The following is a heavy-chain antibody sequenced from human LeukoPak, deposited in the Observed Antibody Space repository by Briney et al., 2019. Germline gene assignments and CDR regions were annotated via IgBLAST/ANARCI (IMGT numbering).Heavy chain of an antibody. D-gene: IGHD6-6*01. Sequence: GGSLRLSCAASGFTFSSYAMSWVRQAPGKGLKWVSAISGSGGSTYYADSVKGRFTISRDNSKNTLYLQMNSLRAEDTAVYYCAKASRPVYSCSSREDYRGQGTLVTVSS. CDR2: ISGSGGST. J-gene: IGHJ4*02. CDR3: AKASRPVYSCSSREDY. CDR1: GFTFSSYA. V-gene: IGHV3-23*01.